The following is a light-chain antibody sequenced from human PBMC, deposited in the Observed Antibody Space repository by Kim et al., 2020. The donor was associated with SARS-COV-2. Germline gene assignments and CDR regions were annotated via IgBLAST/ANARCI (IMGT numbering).Light chain of an antibody. CDR3: QVWDSSSYQVV. Sequence: KTASITGGGNNIGSDSVHWCQPNPGPAPVMVIFYDTDRPTGIPVRFSGSNSGNTATLTISRVEAGDEADYYCQVWDSSSYQVVFGGGTQLTVL. CDR2: YDT. J-gene: IGLJ2*01. CDR1: NIGSDS. V-gene: IGLV3-21*04.